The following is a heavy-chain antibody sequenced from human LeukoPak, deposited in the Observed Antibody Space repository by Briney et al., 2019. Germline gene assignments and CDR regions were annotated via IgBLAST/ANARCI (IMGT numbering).Heavy chain of an antibody. CDR3: TRERKSGIAAFDY. CDR2: INTRAASI. D-gene: IGHD6-13*01. V-gene: IGHV3-48*03. CDR1: GFTFSDYE. J-gene: IGHJ4*02. Sequence: PGGSLRLSCAASGFTFSDYEMDWLRQAPGKGLEWISYINTRAASIYYADSVKGRFTISRDNSKNTVYLQMNSLRAEDTAVYYCTRERKSGIAAFDYWGQGTLVTVSS.